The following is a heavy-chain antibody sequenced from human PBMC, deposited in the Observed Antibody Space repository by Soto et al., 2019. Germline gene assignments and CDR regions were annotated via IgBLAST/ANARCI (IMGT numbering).Heavy chain of an antibody. CDR1: GGSISSNSYC. CDR3: ARLGKYYQSLDP. V-gene: IGHV4-39*02. Sequence: PSETLSLTCTVSGGSISSNSYCWGWVRQSPGKGLEWIGSVSYSGRTFYNPSLKGRVTISVDTSKNHFSLELNSVTAADTAVFYCARLGKYYQSLDPWGPGTLVTVS. J-gene: IGHJ5*02. D-gene: IGHD2-2*01. CDR2: VSYSGRT.